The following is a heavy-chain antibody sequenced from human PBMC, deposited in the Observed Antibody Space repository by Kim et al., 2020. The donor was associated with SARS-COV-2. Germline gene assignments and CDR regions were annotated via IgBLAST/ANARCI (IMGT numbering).Heavy chain of an antibody. J-gene: IGHJ4*02. CDR1: GDSISSSTYY. V-gene: IGHV4-39*01. D-gene: IGHD7-27*01. CDR3: ARLGPNWDKPKDS. Sequence: SETLSLTCTVSGDSISSSTYYWGWIRQPPGKGLEWIGTIYYTGSTYYNPSLKSRVTISADMSNNQFSLKLSSVTAADTALYYCARLGPNWDKPKDSWGQGTLVTVSS. CDR2: IYYTGST.